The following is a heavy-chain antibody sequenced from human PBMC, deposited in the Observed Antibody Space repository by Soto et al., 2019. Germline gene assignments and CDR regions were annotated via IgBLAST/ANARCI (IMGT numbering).Heavy chain of an antibody. Sequence: GGSLRLSCTASGFTFGDYAMSWFRQAPGKGLEWVGFIRSKAYGGTTEYAASVKGRFTISRDDSKSIAYLQMNSLKTEDTAVYYCTRDLEQQLANLFDYWGQGTLVTVSS. V-gene: IGHV3-49*03. J-gene: IGHJ4*02. D-gene: IGHD6-13*01. CDR1: GFTFGDYA. CDR2: IRSKAYGGTT. CDR3: TRDLEQQLANLFDY.